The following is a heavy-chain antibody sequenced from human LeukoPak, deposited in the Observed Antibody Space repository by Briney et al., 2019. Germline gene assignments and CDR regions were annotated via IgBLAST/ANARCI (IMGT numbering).Heavy chain of an antibody. J-gene: IGHJ4*02. V-gene: IGHV3-11*03. CDR3: ARRYTGYGILDY. CDR1: GFTFSDYY. CDR2: ISDSSSYT. D-gene: IGHD5-12*01. Sequence: GGSLRLSCAASGFTFSDYYMSWIRQAPGRGLEWVSYISDSSSYTDYADSVKGRFTISRDNSKNSLYLQMNSLRAEDTAVYYCARRYTGYGILDYWGQGTLVTGSS.